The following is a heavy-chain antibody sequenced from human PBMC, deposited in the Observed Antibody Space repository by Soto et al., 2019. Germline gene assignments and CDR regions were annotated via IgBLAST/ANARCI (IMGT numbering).Heavy chain of an antibody. V-gene: IGHV3-23*01. CDR1: GFTFSSYA. D-gene: IGHD6-19*01. J-gene: IGHJ3*02. CDR3: AKDQGQWLDPGAFDI. CDR2: ISGSGGST. Sequence: GGSPRLSCAASGFTFSSYAMSWVRQAPGKGLEWVSAISGSGGSTYYADSVKGRFTISRDNSKNTLYLQMNSLRAEDTAVYYCAKDQGQWLDPGAFDIWGQGTMVTVSS.